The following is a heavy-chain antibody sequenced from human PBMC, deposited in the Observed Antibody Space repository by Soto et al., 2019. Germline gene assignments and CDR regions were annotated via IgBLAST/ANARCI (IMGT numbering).Heavy chain of an antibody. V-gene: IGHV3-30*18. CDR1: GFTFSSYG. D-gene: IGHD6-19*01. Sequence: GGSLRLSCAASGFTFSSYGMHWVRQAPGKGLEWVAVISYDGSNKYYADSVKGRFTISRDNSKNTLYLQMNSLRAEDTAVYYCAKGFMERTTVALDYYFDYWGQGTLVTVSS. CDR2: ISYDGSNK. J-gene: IGHJ4*02. CDR3: AKGFMERTTVALDYYFDY.